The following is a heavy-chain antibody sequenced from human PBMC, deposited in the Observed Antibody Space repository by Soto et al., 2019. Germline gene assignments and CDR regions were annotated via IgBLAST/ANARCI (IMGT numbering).Heavy chain of an antibody. CDR1: GFTFSSYA. Sequence: EVQLLESGGGLVQPGGSLRLSCAASGFTFSSYAMSWVRQAPGKGLEWVSAISGSGGSTYYADSVKGRFTISRDKSQNTLYLQMTSLRAEDTAVYYCARRSSGWYFDYWGQGTLVTVSS. V-gene: IGHV3-23*01. D-gene: IGHD6-19*01. J-gene: IGHJ4*02. CDR3: ARRSSGWYFDY. CDR2: ISGSGGST.